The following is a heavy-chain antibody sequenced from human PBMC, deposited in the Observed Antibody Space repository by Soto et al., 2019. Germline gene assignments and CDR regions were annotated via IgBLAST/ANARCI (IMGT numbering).Heavy chain of an antibody. V-gene: IGHV3-30*04. Sequence: QVQLVESGGGVVQPGRSRRLSCAASGFPFRSYAMHWVRQAPGKGLEWVTVISHDGSVAYYADSVKGRFTISRDNSKNTLFLQMNSLRLEDTAMYYCAKDLGFGEENTRSDPWGQGTLVTVSS. CDR3: AKDLGFGEENTRSDP. J-gene: IGHJ5*02. CDR2: ISHDGSVA. CDR1: GFPFRSYA. D-gene: IGHD3-10*01.